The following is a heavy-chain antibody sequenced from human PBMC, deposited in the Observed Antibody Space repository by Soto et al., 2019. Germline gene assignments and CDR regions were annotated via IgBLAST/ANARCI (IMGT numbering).Heavy chain of an antibody. V-gene: IGHV3-64D*06. D-gene: IGHD3-3*01. CDR3: VKGWSSFIMMFKHRFDY. J-gene: IGHJ4*02. Sequence: GGSLTLSCSASGFTFSTYAMHWVRQAPGKGQEYVSAISSNGGSTYYEDPVKSRFTISRDNSKNTLYLQMSSPITEDTAAYYCVKGWSSFIMMFKHRFDYWGQGTLVTVS. CDR2: ISSNGGST. CDR1: GFTFSTYA.